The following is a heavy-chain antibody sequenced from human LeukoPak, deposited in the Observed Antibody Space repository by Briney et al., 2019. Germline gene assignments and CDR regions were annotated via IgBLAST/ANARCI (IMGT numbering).Heavy chain of an antibody. CDR2: IYYSGST. Sequence: PSETLSLTCTVSGGSISSYYWSWIRQPPGKGLEWIGYIYYSGSTNYNPSLKSRVTISVDTSKNQFSLKLSSVTAADTAVYYCARDRLTGDSGDNWFDPWGQGTLVTVSS. CDR3: ARDRLTGDSGDNWFDP. CDR1: GGSISSYY. D-gene: IGHD5-12*01. J-gene: IGHJ5*02. V-gene: IGHV4-59*01.